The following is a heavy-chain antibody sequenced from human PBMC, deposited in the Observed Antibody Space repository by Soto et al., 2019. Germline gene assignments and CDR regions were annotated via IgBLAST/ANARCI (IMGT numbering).Heavy chain of an antibody. D-gene: IGHD1-26*01. J-gene: IGHJ6*02. CDR1: GYTFTSYG. CDR2: ISAYNGNT. Sequence: GASVKVSCKASGYTFTSYGISWVRQAPGQGREWMGWISAYNGNTNYAQKLQGRVTMTTDTSTTTAYMELRSLRSDDTAVYYRASLLRGYGMDVWGQGTTVTGSS. CDR3: ASLLRGYGMDV. V-gene: IGHV1-18*01.